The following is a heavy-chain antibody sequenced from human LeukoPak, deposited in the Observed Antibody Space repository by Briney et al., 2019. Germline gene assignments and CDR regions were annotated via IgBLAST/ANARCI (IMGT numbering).Heavy chain of an antibody. D-gene: IGHD1-26*01. CDR2: IRYDGTSR. V-gene: IGHV3-30*02. J-gene: IGHJ3*02. CDR1: GFIFSAYG. Sequence: PGGSLRLSCAASGFIFSAYGMHWVRQAPGEGLEWVAFIRYDGTSRYYADSVKGRFTISRDNSKNTLYLQMNSLRAEDTAVYYCAKSTIVGATVDAFDIWGQGTMVTVSS. CDR3: AKSTIVGATVDAFDI.